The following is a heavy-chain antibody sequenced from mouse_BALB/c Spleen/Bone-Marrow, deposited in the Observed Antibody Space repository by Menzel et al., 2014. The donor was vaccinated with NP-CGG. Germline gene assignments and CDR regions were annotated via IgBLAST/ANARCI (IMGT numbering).Heavy chain of an antibody. CDR2: IYPGDGST. CDR3: ANLGRYAMVY. CDR1: GYTFTSYD. J-gene: IGHJ4*01. D-gene: IGHD3-1*01. Sequence: QLQQPRSELVKPGALAKTSCKASGYTFTSYDINWVKQRPGQGLERIGWIYPGDGSTKYNEKFKGKATLTVDTSSSTAYMQLSSLASEDTAVYFCANLGRYAMVYRGQGPSVTVSS. V-gene: IGHV1-84*02.